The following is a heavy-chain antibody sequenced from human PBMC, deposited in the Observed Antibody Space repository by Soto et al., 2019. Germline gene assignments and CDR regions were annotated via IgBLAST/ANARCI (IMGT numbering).Heavy chain of an antibody. D-gene: IGHD4-17*01. J-gene: IGHJ6*02. CDR3: ARTVGYYYGMDV. V-gene: IGHV1-3*01. CDR2: INAGNGNT. Sequence: QVQLVQSGAEVKKPGASVKVSCKASGYTFTSYAMHWVRQAPGQRLEWMGGINAGNGNTKDSQKFQGRVTITRDTSASTAYMELSSLRSEDTAVYYCARTVGYYYGMDVWGQGTTVTVSS. CDR1: GYTFTSYA.